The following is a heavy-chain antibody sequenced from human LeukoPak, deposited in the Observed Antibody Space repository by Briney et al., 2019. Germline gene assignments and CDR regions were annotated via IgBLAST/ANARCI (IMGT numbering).Heavy chain of an antibody. J-gene: IGHJ5*02. CDR2: ITPIFGTA. D-gene: IGHD2-15*01. V-gene: IGHV1-69*13. CDR3: ARGYCSGGSCYHNWFDP. CDR1: GGTFSSYA. Sequence: EASVKVSCKASGGTFSSYAISWVRQAPGQGLEWMGGITPIFGTANYAQKFQGRVTITADESTSTAYMELSSLRSEDTAVYYCARGYCSGGSCYHNWFDPWGQGTLVTVSS.